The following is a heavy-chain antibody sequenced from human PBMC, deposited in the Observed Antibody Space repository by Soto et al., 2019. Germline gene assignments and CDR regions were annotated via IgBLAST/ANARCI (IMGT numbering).Heavy chain of an antibody. J-gene: IGHJ6*02. V-gene: IGHV3-23*01. CDR2: ISGSGGST. CDR3: AKDWSTMSRYGMDV. CDR1: GFTFSSYA. D-gene: IGHD3-10*02. Sequence: GGSLRLSCAASGFTFSSYAMSWVRQAPGKGLEWVSAISGSGGSTYHADSVKGRFTISRDNSKNTLYLQMNSLRAEDTAVYYCAKDWSTMSRYGMDVWGQGTTVTVSS.